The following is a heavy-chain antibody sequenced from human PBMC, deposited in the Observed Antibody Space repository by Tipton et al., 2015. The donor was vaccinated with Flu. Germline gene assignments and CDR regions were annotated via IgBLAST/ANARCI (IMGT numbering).Heavy chain of an antibody. Sequence: AVSGFSFSSYWMSWVRQAPGKGLEWVANIKQDGSQIYYLDSVKGRFTISRDNAKNSLYLQLNSLRSEDTALYYCARKIGDFWGQGILVTVSS. CDR1: GFSFSSYW. CDR2: IKQDGSQI. J-gene: IGHJ4*02. CDR3: ARKIGDF. D-gene: IGHD3-16*01. V-gene: IGHV3-7*01.